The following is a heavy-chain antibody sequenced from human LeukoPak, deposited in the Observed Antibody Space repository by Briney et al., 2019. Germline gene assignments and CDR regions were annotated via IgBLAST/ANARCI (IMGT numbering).Heavy chain of an antibody. J-gene: IGHJ4*02. CDR2: INHSGST. CDR1: GGSFSGYY. D-gene: IGHD3-16*01. CDR3: ARDTRCDY. Sequence: SETLSLTCAVYGGSFSGYYWSWIRQPPGKGLEWIGEINHSGSTNYNPSLKSRVTISADASKNQFSLKLSSVTAADTAVYYCARDTRCDYWGQGTLVTVSS. V-gene: IGHV4-34*01.